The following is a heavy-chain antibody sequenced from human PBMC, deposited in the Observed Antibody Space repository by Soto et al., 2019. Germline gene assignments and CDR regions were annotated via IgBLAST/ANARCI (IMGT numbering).Heavy chain of an antibody. CDR2: IIPIFGTA. CDR3: ARGSTTVRPYYFDY. V-gene: IGHV1-69*13. Sequence: SLKVSCKASGYTFTVYYMHWVRQAPGQGLEWMGGIIPIFGTANYAQKFQGRVTITADESTSTAYMELSSLRSEDTAVYYCARGSTTVRPYYFDYWGQGTLVTVSS. J-gene: IGHJ4*02. D-gene: IGHD4-4*01. CDR1: GYTFTVYY.